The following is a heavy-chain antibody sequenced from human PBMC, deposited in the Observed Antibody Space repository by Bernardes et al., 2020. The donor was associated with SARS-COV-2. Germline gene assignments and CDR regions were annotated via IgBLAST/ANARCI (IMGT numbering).Heavy chain of an antibody. CDR3: ARGGEVFGVVRVISFDY. J-gene: IGHJ4*02. CDR1: GGSFSGYY. V-gene: IGHV4-34*01. CDR2: INHSGST. Sequence: SETLSLTCAVYGGSFSGYYWSWIRQPPGKGLEWIGEINHSGSTNYNPSLKSRVTISVDTSKNQFSLKLSSVTAADTAVYYCARGGEVFGVVRVISFDYWGQGTLVTVSS. D-gene: IGHD3-3*01.